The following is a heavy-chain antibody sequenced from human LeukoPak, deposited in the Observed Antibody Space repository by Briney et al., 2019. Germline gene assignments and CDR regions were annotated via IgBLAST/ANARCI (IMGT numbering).Heavy chain of an antibody. J-gene: IGHJ3*02. CDR1: GFIFSDYY. Sequence: PGGSLRLSCAASGFIFSDYYMSWIRQAPGKGLEWVSYISSSGTTIYYADSVKGRLTNSRDNAKNSLYLQMNSLRAEDTAVYYCARDRTEGYAFDIWGQGTMVTVSS. CDR2: ISSSGTTI. CDR3: ARDRTEGYAFDI. D-gene: IGHD2-8*02. V-gene: IGHV3-11*01.